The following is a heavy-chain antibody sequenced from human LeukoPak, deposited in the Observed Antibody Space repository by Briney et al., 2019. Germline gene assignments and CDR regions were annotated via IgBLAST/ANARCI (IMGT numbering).Heavy chain of an antibody. CDR1: GGSISSSSYY. J-gene: IGHJ6*03. V-gene: IGHV4-39*07. D-gene: IGHD2-15*01. CDR2: IFHSGST. CDR3: ARLAPVVSYYSYYYMDV. Sequence: SETLSLTCTVSGGSISSSSYYWGWIRQPPGKGLEWVGTIFHSGSTYYNPSLKSRVTISLDTSKNQFSLRLSSVTAADTAVYYCARLAPVVSYYSYYYMDVRGKGTTVTISS.